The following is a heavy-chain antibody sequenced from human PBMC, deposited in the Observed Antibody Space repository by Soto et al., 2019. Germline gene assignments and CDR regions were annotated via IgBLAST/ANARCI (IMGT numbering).Heavy chain of an antibody. Sequence: SETLSLTCTVSGGSMNIYYWTWIRQPPGKGLEWIGYVRDTGSTNYNPSLKSRVTISIDTSRNQFSLSLSSVTAADTAVYFCARYSPPKKTYDSNPGWFDPWGQGTLVTVPQ. V-gene: IGHV4-59*01. CDR2: VRDTGST. D-gene: IGHD3-22*01. CDR3: ARYSPPKKTYDSNPGWFDP. CDR1: GGSMNIYY. J-gene: IGHJ5*02.